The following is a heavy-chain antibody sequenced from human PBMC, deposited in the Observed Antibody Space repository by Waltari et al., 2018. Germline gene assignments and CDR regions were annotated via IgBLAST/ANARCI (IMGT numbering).Heavy chain of an antibody. CDR3: ASGGGNYGGNSA. V-gene: IGHV3-11*04. CDR1: GFTFSYYY. CDR2: ISSTGTTI. Sequence: QVQLVESGGGLVKPGGSLRLPCSASGFTFSYYYMSWYRQAPGKGLEWVSYISSTGTTIYYADSVKGRFTISRDNAKNSLYLQMNSLRAEDTAMYYCASGGGNYGGNSAWGQGTLVTVST. J-gene: IGHJ4*02. D-gene: IGHD2-21*02.